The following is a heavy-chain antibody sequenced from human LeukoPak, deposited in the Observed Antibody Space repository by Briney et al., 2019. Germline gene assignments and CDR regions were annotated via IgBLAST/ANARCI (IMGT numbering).Heavy chain of an antibody. CDR1: GGSFSGYY. CDR2: INHSGST. D-gene: IGHD1-26*01. V-gene: IGHV4-34*01. Sequence: SETLSLTCAVYGGSFSGYYWSWIRQPPGKGLEWIGEINHSGSTNYNPSLKSRVTISVDTSKNQFSLKLSSVTAADTAVYYCARRGIVGATSWGQGTLVTVSS. CDR3: ARRGIVGATS. J-gene: IGHJ4*02.